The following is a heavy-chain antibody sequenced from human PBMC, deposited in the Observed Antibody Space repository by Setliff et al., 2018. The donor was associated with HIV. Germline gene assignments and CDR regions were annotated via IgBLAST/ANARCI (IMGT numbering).Heavy chain of an antibody. J-gene: IGHJ4*02. Sequence: SETLSLTCTVSGGSVNSATYYWSWIRQHPGKGLEWIGYTDYSGSAFYNPSLKSRITISVDTSKNQFSLRMKSVTAADTAMYYCAREGKTAMVTKYFDYWGQGTMVTVSS. CDR2: TDYSGSA. D-gene: IGHD5-18*01. CDR1: GGSVNSATYY. CDR3: AREGKTAMVTKYFDY. V-gene: IGHV4-31*03.